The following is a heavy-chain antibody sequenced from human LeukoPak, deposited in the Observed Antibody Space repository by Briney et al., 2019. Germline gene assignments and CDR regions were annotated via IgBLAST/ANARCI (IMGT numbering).Heavy chain of an antibody. D-gene: IGHD3-9*01. CDR3: ARVLMGRADWLAYFDY. V-gene: IGHV3-7*04. J-gene: IGHJ4*02. CDR1: GFTFSSYW. CDR2: INQDGSEK. Sequence: GGSLRLTCAASGFTFSSYWMSWVRQAPGKGLEWVANINQDGSEKNYVDSVKGRFTISRDNANNSLYLQMNSLRAEDTAVYYCARVLMGRADWLAYFDYWGQGTLVTVSS.